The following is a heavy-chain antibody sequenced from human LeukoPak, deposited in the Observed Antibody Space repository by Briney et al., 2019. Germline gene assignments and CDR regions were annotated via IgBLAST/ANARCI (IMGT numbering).Heavy chain of an antibody. CDR3: ARDEWFGY. Sequence: SETLSLTCTVSGGSVSSGSYYWSWIRQPPGKGLEWIGYIYSSVSTKYNTSLKSRVTISVDTSKNQVSLNLGSVTATDTAVYYCARDEWFGYWGQGTLVTVSS. V-gene: IGHV4-61*01. CDR1: GGSVSSGSYY. CDR2: IYSSVST. J-gene: IGHJ4*02. D-gene: IGHD3-10*01.